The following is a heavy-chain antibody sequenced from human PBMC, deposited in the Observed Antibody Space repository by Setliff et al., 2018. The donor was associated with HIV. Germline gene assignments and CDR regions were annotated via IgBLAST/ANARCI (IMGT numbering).Heavy chain of an antibody. CDR3: ARHDITLVRGLV. Sequence: GASVKVSCKTSGGTFSIFSITWVRQAPGQGLEWMGGIIPVFGPPNYAQRFQRRLTITADESTNTAYMELSSLKSEDTAVYYCARHDITLVRGLVWGQGTTVTVSS. CDR2: IIPVFGPP. J-gene: IGHJ6*02. V-gene: IGHV1-69*13. CDR1: GGTFSIFS. D-gene: IGHD3-10*01.